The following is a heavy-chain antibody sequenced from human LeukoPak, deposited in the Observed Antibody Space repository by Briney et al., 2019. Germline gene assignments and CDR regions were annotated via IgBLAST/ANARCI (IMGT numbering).Heavy chain of an antibody. V-gene: IGHV4-59*01. J-gene: IGHJ4*02. CDR3: ARVGTGTTLDY. CDR1: GGSISDYY. Sequence: SETLSLTCTVSGGSISDYYWSWIRQPPGKGLEWIGYIYYSGSTNYNPSLKSRVTISVDTSKNQFSLKLSSVTAADTAVYYCARVGTGTTLDYWGQGTLVTVSS. D-gene: IGHD1-1*01. CDR2: IYYSGST.